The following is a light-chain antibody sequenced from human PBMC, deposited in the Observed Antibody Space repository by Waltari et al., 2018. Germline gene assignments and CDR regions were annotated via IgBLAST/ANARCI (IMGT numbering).Light chain of an antibody. CDR3: YCAIDNYKRD. CDR1: VLAKKY. CDR2: KDN. Sequence: SSELTQPSSVSVSPGQTATIPCSGDVLAKKYVRWFQQKPGQAPQWIIYKDNERPSGIPDRFSGSSSGTTVTLSIRGAQVDDEAVYYCYCAIDNYKRDFGGGTKLTVL. J-gene: IGLJ2*01. V-gene: IGLV3-27*01.